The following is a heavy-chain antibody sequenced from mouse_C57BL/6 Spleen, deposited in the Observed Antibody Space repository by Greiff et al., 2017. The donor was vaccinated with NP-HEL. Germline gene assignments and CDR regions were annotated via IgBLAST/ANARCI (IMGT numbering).Heavy chain of an antibody. Sequence: VQLQQSGPVLVKPGASVKMSCKASGYTFTDYYMNWVKQSHGKSLEWIGVINPYNGGTSYNQKFKGKATLTVDKSSSTAYMELNSLTSEDSAVYYCARERGLRRNFDYWGQGTTLTVSS. D-gene: IGHD2-4*01. CDR2: INPYNGGT. CDR1: GYTFTDYY. V-gene: IGHV1-19*01. CDR3: ARERGLRRNFDY. J-gene: IGHJ2*01.